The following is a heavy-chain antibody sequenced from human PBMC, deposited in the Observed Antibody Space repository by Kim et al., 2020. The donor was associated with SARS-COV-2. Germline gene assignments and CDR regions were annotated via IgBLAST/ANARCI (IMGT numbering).Heavy chain of an antibody. CDR1: GFTFSDYF. J-gene: IGHJ6*02. CDR3: ARVTDYDGVDV. Sequence: GGSLRLSCAASGFTFSDYFMIWIRQAPEKGPEWVSYISSASSTIHYSDSVKGRFIISRDNAKNSLYLQMSSLRVEDTALYHCARVTDYDGVDVWGQGTTVAVSS. CDR2: ISSASSTI. V-gene: IGHV3-11*01.